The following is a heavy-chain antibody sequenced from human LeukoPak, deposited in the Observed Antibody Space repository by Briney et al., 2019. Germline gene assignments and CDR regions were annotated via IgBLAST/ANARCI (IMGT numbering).Heavy chain of an antibody. D-gene: IGHD5-18*01. CDR3: ARAFALGGAMVTSYWFDP. CDR2: INPSGGST. Sequence: ASVKVSCKASGYTFTSYYIHWVRQAPGQGLEWMGIINPSGGSTSYAQKFQGRVTMTRDMSTSTVYMELGRLRSDDTAVYYCARAFALGGAMVTSYWFDPWGQGTLVTVSS. CDR1: GYTFTSYY. J-gene: IGHJ5*02. V-gene: IGHV1-46*01.